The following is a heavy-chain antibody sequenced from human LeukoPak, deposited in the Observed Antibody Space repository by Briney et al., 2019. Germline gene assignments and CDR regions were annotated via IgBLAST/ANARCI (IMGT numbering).Heavy chain of an antibody. J-gene: IGHJ2*01. Sequence: AETLSLTCTVSGGSISSNSYNWVRIPPPTGKGLEWFGSNSYSGSTYYNPSLKRRVTISLDAYKNQFSLKLSCVTAAHTAVYEGARQYCDMWAGYPRGELYWYIDLWGRGTLVTVSS. V-gene: IGHV4-39*01. CDR3: ARQYCDMWAGYPRGELYWYIDL. D-gene: IGHD3-9*01. CDR2: NSYSGST. CDR1: GGSISSNSYN.